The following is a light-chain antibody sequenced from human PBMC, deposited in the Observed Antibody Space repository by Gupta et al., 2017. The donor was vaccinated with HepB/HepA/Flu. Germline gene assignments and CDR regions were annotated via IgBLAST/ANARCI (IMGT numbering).Light chain of an antibody. J-gene: IGLJ2*01. Sequence: QSVLTQPPAVSAAPGQKVTISCSGSSSNIGNNSVSWYQQIPGTAPKLLIYENDNRHSGIPDRFSGSKSGPSATLTITGLQTGDEADYYCGAWDSSRNVVVFGGGTRLTVL. V-gene: IGLV1-51*02. CDR2: END. CDR1: SSNIGNNS. CDR3: GAWDSSRNVVV.